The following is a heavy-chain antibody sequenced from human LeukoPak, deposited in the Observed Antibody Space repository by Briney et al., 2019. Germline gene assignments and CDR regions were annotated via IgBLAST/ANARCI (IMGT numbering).Heavy chain of an antibody. J-gene: IGHJ4*02. CDR2: INPNNGGT. D-gene: IGHD3-22*01. V-gene: IGHV1-2*02. CDR3: AMSPDYYDSSSYYYFDY. Sequence: ASVKVSCKASGYTFTGYYMHWVRQAPGQGREWMGWINPNNGGTNYAQKVRGRFTMTRDTSISTVYMEMSRLRSDDTAVYYCAMSPDYYDSSSYYYFDYWGQGTLVTVSS. CDR1: GYTFTGYY.